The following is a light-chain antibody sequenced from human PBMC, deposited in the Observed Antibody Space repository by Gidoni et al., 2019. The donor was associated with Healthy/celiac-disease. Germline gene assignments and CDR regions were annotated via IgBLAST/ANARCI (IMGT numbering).Light chain of an antibody. J-gene: IGLJ2*01. CDR2: GNS. CDR3: QSYDSSLSGVV. Sequence: QSVLTQPPSVSGAPGQRVTISCTGSSSNIGAGYAVHWYQQLPGTAPKLLIYGNSNRPSGVPDRFSGSKSGTSASLSSTGLQAEDEADYYCQSYDSSLSGVVFGGGTKLTVL. V-gene: IGLV1-40*01. CDR1: SSNIGAGYA.